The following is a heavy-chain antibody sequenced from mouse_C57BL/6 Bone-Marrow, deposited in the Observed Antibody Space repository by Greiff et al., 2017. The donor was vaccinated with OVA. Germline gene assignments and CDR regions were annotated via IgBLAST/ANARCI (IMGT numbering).Heavy chain of an antibody. J-gene: IGHJ3*01. CDR3: ARTDSFWFAY. CDR2: INPNNGGT. Sequence: EVQLQQSGPELVKPGASVKISCKASGYTFTDYYMNWVKQSHGKSLEWIGDINPNNGGTSYNQKFKGKATLTVDKSSSTAYMELRSLTSEDSAVYYCARTDSFWFAYWGQGTLVTVSA. V-gene: IGHV1-26*01. CDR1: GYTFTDYY.